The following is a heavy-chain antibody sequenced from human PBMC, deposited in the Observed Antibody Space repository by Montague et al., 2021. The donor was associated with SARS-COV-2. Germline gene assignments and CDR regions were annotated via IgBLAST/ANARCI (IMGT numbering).Heavy chain of an antibody. CDR3: ARGPLIVVVPAANQTHYYYYGMDV. J-gene: IGHJ6*02. V-gene: IGHV4-34*01. CDR2: INHSGST. Sequence: SETLSLTCAVYGGSFSGYYWSWIRQPPGKGLEWIGEINHSGSTXXXPSXXXRVTISVDTSKNQFSLKLSSVAAADTAVYYCARGPLIVVVPAANQTHYYYYGMDVWGQGTTVTVSS. D-gene: IGHD2-2*01. CDR1: GGSFSGYY.